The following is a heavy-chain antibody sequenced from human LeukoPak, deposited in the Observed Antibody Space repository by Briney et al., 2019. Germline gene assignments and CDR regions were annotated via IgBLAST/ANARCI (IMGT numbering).Heavy chain of an antibody. J-gene: IGHJ5*02. CDR1: GGSISSGGYY. CDR3: ARVLGDGYNFDRFDP. V-gene: IGHV4-31*03. CDR2: IYYSGST. D-gene: IGHD5-24*01. Sequence: SQTLSLTCTVSGGSISSGGYYWSWIRQHPGKGPEWIGYIYYSGSTYYNPSLKSRVTISVDTSKNQFSLKLSSVTAADTAVYYCARVLGDGYNFDRFDPWGQGTLVTVSS.